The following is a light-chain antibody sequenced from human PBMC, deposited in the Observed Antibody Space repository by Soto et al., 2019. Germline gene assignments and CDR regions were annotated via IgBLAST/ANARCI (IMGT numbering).Light chain of an antibody. CDR1: QIVSNNY. V-gene: IGKV3-20*01. CDR3: QQYVASPRT. J-gene: IGKJ1*01. Sequence: EVVLTQSPVTLSLSPRERATLSCRASQIVSNNYLAWYQHKPGQAPRLLIYGASNRAHGLPDRFSGSGSGPDFTLTISRLEPEDFGVYYCQQYVASPRTFGQGTLVEVK. CDR2: GAS.